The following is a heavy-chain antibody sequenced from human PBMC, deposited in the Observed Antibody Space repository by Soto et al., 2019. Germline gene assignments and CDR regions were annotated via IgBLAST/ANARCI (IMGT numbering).Heavy chain of an antibody. V-gene: IGHV4-34*12. CDR1: RGSFSGYY. J-gene: IGHJ5*02. Sequence: PSETLSLTCAVSRGSFSGYYWSWVRQFPGKGLEWIGEIIHTGSTNYNPSLKSRVTISVDTSKNQFSLNLSFVTAADTAVYYCARDVRYTGYSYWFDPWGQGILVTVSS. CDR2: IIHTGST. D-gene: IGHD3-9*01. CDR3: ARDVRYTGYSYWFDP.